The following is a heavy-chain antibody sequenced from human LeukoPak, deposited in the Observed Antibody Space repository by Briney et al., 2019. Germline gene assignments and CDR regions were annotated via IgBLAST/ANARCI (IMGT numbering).Heavy chain of an antibody. D-gene: IGHD5-24*01. CDR2: IKQDGSEK. Sequence: GGSLRLSCAASGFTFSSYWMSRVRQAPGKGLEWVANIKQDGSEKYYVDSVKGRFTISRDNAKNSLYLQMNSLRAEDTAVYYCARDGFYKYYYYYGMDVWGQGTTVTVSS. CDR1: GFTFSSYW. CDR3: ARDGFYKYYYYYGMDV. J-gene: IGHJ6*02. V-gene: IGHV3-7*01.